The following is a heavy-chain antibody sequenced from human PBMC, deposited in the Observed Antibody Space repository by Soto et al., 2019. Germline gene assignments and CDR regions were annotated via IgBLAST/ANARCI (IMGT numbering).Heavy chain of an antibody. J-gene: IGHJ4*02. D-gene: IGHD2-15*01. CDR1: GVTFRNFG. CDR2: ISYDGDEK. CDR3: AKGQTYCLSGASYFDF. V-gene: IGHV3-30*18. Sequence: QVQLVESGGGLVQPGRSLRLSCAASGVTFRNFGMHWVRQPPGKGLEWVADISYDGDEKHYADSVKGRFIISRDNSKDALYLPMNTLRPEDTAVYYCAKGQTYCLSGASYFDFWGQGSLVTVSS.